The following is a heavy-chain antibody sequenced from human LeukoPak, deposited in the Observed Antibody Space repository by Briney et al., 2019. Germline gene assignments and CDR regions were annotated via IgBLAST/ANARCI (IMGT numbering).Heavy chain of an antibody. CDR3: ARDQSPKWGSGERYFDY. D-gene: IGHD7-27*01. Sequence: GGPLRLSCAASGFTFNTYAMHWVRQAPGKGLEWVAVMRYDGSDIYYTDSVKGRFTISRDNSKNTLYLQMNSLRAEDTAVYYCARDQSPKWGSGERYFDYWGQGTLVTVSS. CDR1: GFTFNTYA. J-gene: IGHJ4*02. V-gene: IGHV3-33*01. CDR2: MRYDGSDI.